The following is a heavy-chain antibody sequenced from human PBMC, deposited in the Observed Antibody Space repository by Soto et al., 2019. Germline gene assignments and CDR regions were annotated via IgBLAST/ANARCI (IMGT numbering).Heavy chain of an antibody. J-gene: IGHJ2*01. CDR2: IRGGGDAP. V-gene: IGHV3-23*01. CDR3: ARKVLGSTSRPDYWYFDL. Sequence: EVQLLESGGGLVQPGGSLRLSCAGSGFTFINYAMNWVRQAPGKGLEWVSTIRGGGDAPFFADSVRGRFTISRDNSKNTVTLQMNNLGVDDTAVYFCARKVLGSTSRPDYWYFDLWGRGTLVTVSS. D-gene: IGHD3-10*01. CDR1: GFTFINYA.